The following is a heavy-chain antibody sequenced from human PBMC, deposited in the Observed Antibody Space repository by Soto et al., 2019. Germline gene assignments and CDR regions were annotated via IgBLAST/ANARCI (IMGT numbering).Heavy chain of an antibody. Sequence: PSETLSLTCTVSGGSINSGAHYWNWIRQHPGKGLEWIGYIHYTGSTYYSPSLRSRVTMSVDPSKNLFSLRLSSVTAADTAVYYCARMRLDILTGDYDNWFDPWGQGTLVTVSS. CDR1: GGSINSGAHY. CDR3: ARMRLDILTGDYDNWFDP. V-gene: IGHV4-31*03. D-gene: IGHD3-9*01. CDR2: IHYTGST. J-gene: IGHJ5*02.